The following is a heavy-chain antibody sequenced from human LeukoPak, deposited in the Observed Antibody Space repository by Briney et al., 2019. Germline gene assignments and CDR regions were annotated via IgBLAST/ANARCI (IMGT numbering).Heavy chain of an antibody. Sequence: SETLSLTCTVSGGFISSSSYYWGWIRQPPGKGLEWIGSIYYSGSTYYSPSLKSRVTISVDTSKNQFSLKLRSVTAADTAVYYCARESLSLYYYDSSGSYYFDYWGQGTLVTVSS. D-gene: IGHD3-22*01. CDR2: IYYSGST. J-gene: IGHJ4*02. CDR1: GGFISSSSYY. V-gene: IGHV4-39*07. CDR3: ARESLSLYYYDSSGSYYFDY.